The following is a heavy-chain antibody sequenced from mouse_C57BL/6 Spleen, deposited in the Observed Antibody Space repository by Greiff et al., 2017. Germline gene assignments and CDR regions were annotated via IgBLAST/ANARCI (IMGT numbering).Heavy chain of an antibody. J-gene: IGHJ2*01. CDR1: GYTFTDYN. V-gene: IGHV1-18*01. Sequence: EVQLQQSGPELVKPGASVKIPCKASGYTFTDYNMDWVKQSHGKSLEWIGDINPNNGGTIYNQKFKGKATLTVDKSSSTAYMELRSLTSEDTAVYYWERRRGGGSLFDYWGQGTTLTVSS. CDR3: ERRRGGGSLFDY. CDR2: INPNNGGT.